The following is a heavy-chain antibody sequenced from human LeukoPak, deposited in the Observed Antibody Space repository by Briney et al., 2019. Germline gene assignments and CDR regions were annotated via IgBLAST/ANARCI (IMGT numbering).Heavy chain of an antibody. CDR2: INPDIGVT. CDR1: GYTFTDYY. Sequence: ASVKVSCKASGYTFTDYYIHWVRQAPGQGLVWVGRINPDIGVTKYAQKFQGRITMTRDTSIRTAYIELSSLRSDDTAVYYCSRDGSLDFWGQGTLVTVSS. CDR3: SRDGSLDF. D-gene: IGHD1-26*01. J-gene: IGHJ4*02. V-gene: IGHV1-2*06.